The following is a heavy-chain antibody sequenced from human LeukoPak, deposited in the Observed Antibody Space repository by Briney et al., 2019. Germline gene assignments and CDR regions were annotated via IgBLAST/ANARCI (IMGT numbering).Heavy chain of an antibody. D-gene: IGHD2-2*01. J-gene: IGHJ4*02. CDR2: IYWNDDK. V-gene: IGHV2-5*01. Sequence: SGPTLVNPTQTLTLTCTFSGFSLSTSGVGVGWIRQPPGKALEWLALIYWNDDKRYSPSLKSRLTITKDTSKNQAVLTMTNMDPVDTATYYCAHRIHCSSTSCPHSLFDYWGQGTLVTVSS. CDR1: GFSLSTSGVG. CDR3: AHRIHCSSTSCPHSLFDY.